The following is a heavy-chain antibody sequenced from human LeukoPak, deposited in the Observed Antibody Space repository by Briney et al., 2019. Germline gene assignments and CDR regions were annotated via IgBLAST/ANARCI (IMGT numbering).Heavy chain of an antibody. CDR2: IYYSGST. CDR3: AREDATYYDFLSGSFPGSIDY. J-gene: IGHJ4*02. V-gene: IGHV4-30-4*08. Sequence: SETLSLTCTVSGGSISSGDYYWSWIRQPPGKGLEWIGYIYYSGSTYYNPSLKSRVTISVGTSKNQFSLKLSSVTAADTAVYYCAREDATYYDFLSGSFPGSIDYWGQGTLVTVSS. D-gene: IGHD3-3*01. CDR1: GGSISSGDYY.